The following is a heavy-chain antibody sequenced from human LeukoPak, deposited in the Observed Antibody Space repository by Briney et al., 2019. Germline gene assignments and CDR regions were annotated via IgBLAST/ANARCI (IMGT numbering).Heavy chain of an antibody. CDR2: ISYEGSNK. D-gene: IGHD3-10*01. J-gene: IGHJ6*04. CDR1: GFTFSSYA. Sequence: GVSLTLSCAASGFTFSSYAMHWVRQAPGKGLEWVAVISYEGSNKYYADSVKGRFTIYRDNSKNTLYLQMKSLRAEDTAVYYCARVMVRGVHFYYYGMDVWGKGTTVTVSS. V-gene: IGHV3-30*04. CDR3: ARVMVRGVHFYYYGMDV.